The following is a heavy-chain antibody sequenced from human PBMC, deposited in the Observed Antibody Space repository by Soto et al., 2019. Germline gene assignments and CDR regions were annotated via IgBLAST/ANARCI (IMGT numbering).Heavy chain of an antibody. CDR2: IKQDGSEK. D-gene: IGHD3-3*01. CDR1: GFTFSSYW. CDR3: ARGTYDFWSGFYFDY. Sequence: GGSLRLSCAASGFTFSSYWMSWVRQAPGKGLEWVANIKQDGSEKYYVDSVKGRFTISRDNAKNSLYLQMNSLRAEDTALYYCARGTYDFWSGFYFDYWGQGTLVTVSS. J-gene: IGHJ4*02. V-gene: IGHV3-7*01.